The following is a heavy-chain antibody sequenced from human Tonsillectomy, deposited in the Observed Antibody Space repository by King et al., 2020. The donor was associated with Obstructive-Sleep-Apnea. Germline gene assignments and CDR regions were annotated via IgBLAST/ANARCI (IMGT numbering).Heavy chain of an antibody. D-gene: IGHD2-21*02. J-gene: IGHJ2*01. V-gene: IGHV4-59*01. CDR2: INYSGST. CDR1: GGSISSYY. Sequence: VQLQESGPGLVKPSETLSPTCTVSGGSISSYYWSWIRQPPGKGLEWIGYINYSGSTHYNPSLTSRVTISVDTSKNQFSLKLSSVTAADTAVYYCASKPCVGDCYSSWYFDLWGRGTLVIVSP. CDR3: ASKPCVGDCYSSWYFDL.